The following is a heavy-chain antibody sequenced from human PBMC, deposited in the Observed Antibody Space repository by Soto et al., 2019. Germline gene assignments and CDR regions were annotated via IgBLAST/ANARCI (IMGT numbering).Heavy chain of an antibody. CDR3: AKSDTYYYGSGTGY. J-gene: IGHJ4*02. CDR2: ISYDGSNK. V-gene: IGHV3-30*18. CDR1: GFTFSSYG. D-gene: IGHD3-10*01. Sequence: VQLVESGGGVVQPGRSLRLSCAASGFTFSSYGMHWVRQAPGKGLEWVAVISYDGSNKYYADSVKGRFTISRDNSKNTLYLQMNSLRAEDTAVYYCAKSDTYYYGSGTGYWGQGTLVTVSS.